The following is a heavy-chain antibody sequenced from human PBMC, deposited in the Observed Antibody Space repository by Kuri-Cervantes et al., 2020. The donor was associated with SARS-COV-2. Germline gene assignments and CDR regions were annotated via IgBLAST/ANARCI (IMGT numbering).Heavy chain of an antibody. J-gene: IGHJ6*03. Sequence: SETLSLTCAIYGGAFNSYSWRGSASPQGRGWSDLEKSIIASLKSRVTISVGTSKNQFSLNLTSVTAADTAVYYCARLRRHNNGWFATGYYMDVWGKGTTVTVSS. CDR2: SIIA. CDR1: GGAFNSYS. CDR3: ARLRRHNNGWFATGYYMDV. D-gene: IGHD6-19*01. V-gene: IGHV4-34*01.